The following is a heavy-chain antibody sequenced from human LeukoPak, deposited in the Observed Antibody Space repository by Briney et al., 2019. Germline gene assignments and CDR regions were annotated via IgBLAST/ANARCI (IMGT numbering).Heavy chain of an antibody. J-gene: IGHJ6*03. CDR1: GGSFSGYY. D-gene: IGHD3-3*01. CDR3: ARAPHYDPYYMDV. Sequence: SETLSLTCAVYGGSFSGYYWSWIRQPPGKGLEWIGEINHSGSTNYNPSLKSRVTISVDTSKNQFSLKLSSVTAADTAVYYCARAPHYDPYYMDVWGKGTTVTVS. V-gene: IGHV4-34*01. CDR2: INHSGST.